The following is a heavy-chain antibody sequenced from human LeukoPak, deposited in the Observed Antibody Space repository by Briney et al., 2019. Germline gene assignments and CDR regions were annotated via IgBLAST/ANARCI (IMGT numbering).Heavy chain of an antibody. CDR1: GFTFSSYA. CDR3: AEDSFITIFGVGSDY. V-gene: IGHV3-23*01. D-gene: IGHD3-3*01. J-gene: IGHJ4*02. CDR2: ISGSGGST. Sequence: GGSLRLSCAASGFTFSSYAMSWVRQAPGKGLEWVSAISGSGGSTYYADSVKGRFTISRDNSKNTLYLQMNSLRAEDTAVYYCAEDSFITIFGVGSDYWGQGTLVTVSS.